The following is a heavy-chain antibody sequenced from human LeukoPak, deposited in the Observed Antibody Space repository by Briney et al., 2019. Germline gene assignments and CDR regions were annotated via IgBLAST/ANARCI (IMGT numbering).Heavy chain of an antibody. CDR2: FFYSGNT. CDR3: AGTVGATFHFDY. J-gene: IGHJ4*02. D-gene: IGHD1-26*01. CDR1: GGSISRSSYY. Sequence: SETLSLTCTVSGGSISRSSYYWGWIRQTPGKGLEWMGSFFYSGNTSYNPSLNSRVTISVETSKNQFSLRLSSVTAADTAVYYCAGTVGATFHFDYWGQGTLVTVSS. V-gene: IGHV4-39*01.